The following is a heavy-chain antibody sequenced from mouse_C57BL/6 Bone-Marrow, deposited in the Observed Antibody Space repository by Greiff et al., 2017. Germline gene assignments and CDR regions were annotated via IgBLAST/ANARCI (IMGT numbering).Heavy chain of an antibody. CDR2: IYPGSGST. CDR1: GYTFTSYW. J-gene: IGHJ2*01. D-gene: IGHD1-1*01. CDR3: ARFITTVGYFDY. Sequence: QVQLQQPGAELVKPGASVKMSCKASGYTFTSYWITWVKQRPGPGLEWIGDIYPGSGSTNYNEKFKSKATLTVDTSSSTAYTQLSSLTSEDSAVYYCARFITTVGYFDYWGQGTTLTVSS. V-gene: IGHV1-55*01.